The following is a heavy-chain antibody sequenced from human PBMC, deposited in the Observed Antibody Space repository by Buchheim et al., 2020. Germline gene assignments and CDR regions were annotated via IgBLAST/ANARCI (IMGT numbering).Heavy chain of an antibody. D-gene: IGHD6-6*01. J-gene: IGHJ6*02. CDR1: GDTFTSYY. CDR2: INPSGGST. V-gene: IGHV1-46*03. CDR3: ASSIAARPEYYYYYGMDV. Sequence: QVQLVQSGAEVKKPGASVKVSCKASGDTFTSYYMHWVRQAPGQGLEWMGIINPSGGSTRYAQKFQGSVTMTRDTSTSTVYMELSSLRSEDTAVYYCASSIAARPEYYYYYGMDVWGQGTT.